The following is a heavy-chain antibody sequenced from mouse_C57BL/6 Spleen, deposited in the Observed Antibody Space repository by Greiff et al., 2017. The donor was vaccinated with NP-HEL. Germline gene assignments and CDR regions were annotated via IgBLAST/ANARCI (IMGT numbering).Heavy chain of an antibody. CDR2: ISSGSSTI. Sequence: EVQLVESGGGLVKPGGSLKLSCAASGFTFSDYGMHWVRQAPETGLEWVAYISSGSSTIYYADTVKGRFTITRDNAKNTLFLQMTSLGSEDTAMYYCARDRYSNYDYWGQGATLTVSS. V-gene: IGHV5-17*01. J-gene: IGHJ2*01. CDR3: ARDRYSNYDY. CDR1: GFTFSDYG. D-gene: IGHD2-5*01.